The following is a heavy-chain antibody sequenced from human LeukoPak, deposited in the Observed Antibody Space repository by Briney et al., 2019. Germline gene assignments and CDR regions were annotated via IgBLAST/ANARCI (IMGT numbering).Heavy chain of an antibody. CDR1: GFNFRSYV. Sequence: PGGSLRLSCAASGFNFRSYVMYWVRQAPGMGLEWVAVISYDGSNKYYADSVKGRFTISRDNSKNTLYLQMNSLRAEDTAVYYCARTYYYDSSGLGYFDYWGQGTLVTVSS. V-gene: IGHV3-30-3*01. D-gene: IGHD3-22*01. CDR3: ARTYYYDSSGLGYFDY. CDR2: ISYDGSNK. J-gene: IGHJ4*02.